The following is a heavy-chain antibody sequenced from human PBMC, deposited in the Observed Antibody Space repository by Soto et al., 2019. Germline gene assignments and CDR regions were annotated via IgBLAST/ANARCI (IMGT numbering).Heavy chain of an antibody. D-gene: IGHD4-17*01. CDR3: AHSLSDGYFDY. V-gene: IGHV2-5*02. CDR1: GFLLSTSGVG. J-gene: IGHJ4*02. Sequence: QITLKESGPTLVKPTQTLTLTCTFSGFLLSTSGVGVGWIRQPPGKALEWLALIYWDDDKRYSPSLKSRLTITKDTSKNQVVLTMTNMDPVDTATYYCAHSLSDGYFDYWGQGTLVTVSS. CDR2: IYWDDDK.